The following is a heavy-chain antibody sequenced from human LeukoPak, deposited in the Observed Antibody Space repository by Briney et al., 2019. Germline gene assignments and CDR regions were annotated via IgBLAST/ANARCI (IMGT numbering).Heavy chain of an antibody. J-gene: IGHJ4*02. D-gene: IGHD6-13*01. V-gene: IGHV1-69*05. CDR3: ARGLRYSSSWWGNKYYFDY. Sequence: ASVKVSCKASGGTFSSYAISWVRQAPGQGLEWMGGIIPIFGTANYAQKFQGRVTITTDESTSTAYMGLSSLRAEDTAVYYCARGLRYSSSWWGNKYYFDYWGQGTLVTVSS. CDR1: GGTFSSYA. CDR2: IIPIFGTA.